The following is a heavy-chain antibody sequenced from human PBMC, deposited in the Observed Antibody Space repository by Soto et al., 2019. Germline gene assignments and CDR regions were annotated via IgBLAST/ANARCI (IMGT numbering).Heavy chain of an antibody. Sequence: GGSMRLSCSASGFTFSSYSINWVRKAPGKGLEWVSSISSSSSYIYYADSVKGRFTISRDNAKNSLYLQMNSLRAEDTAVYYCARAQRGVTWYYGMDVWGQGTTVTVSS. D-gene: IGHD3-16*01. CDR3: ARAQRGVTWYYGMDV. CDR1: GFTFSSYS. CDR2: ISSSSSYI. J-gene: IGHJ6*02. V-gene: IGHV3-21*01.